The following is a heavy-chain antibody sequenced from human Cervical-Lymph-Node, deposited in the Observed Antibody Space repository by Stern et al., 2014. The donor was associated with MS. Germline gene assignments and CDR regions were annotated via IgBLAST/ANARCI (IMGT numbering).Heavy chain of an antibody. D-gene: IGHD3-22*01. Sequence: QVQLVQSGAEVKKPGASVKVSCKASGYTFTSYAMHWVRQAPGQRLEWMGWINAGNGNTKYSQKFQGRVTITRDTSASTAYMELSSLRSEDTAVYYCARDSITMIVVDSFDYWGQGTLVTVSS. CDR1: GYTFTSYA. J-gene: IGHJ4*02. V-gene: IGHV1-3*01. CDR3: ARDSITMIVVDSFDY. CDR2: INAGNGNT.